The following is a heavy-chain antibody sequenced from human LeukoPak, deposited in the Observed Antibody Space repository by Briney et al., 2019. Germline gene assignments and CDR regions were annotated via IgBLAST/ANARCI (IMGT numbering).Heavy chain of an antibody. J-gene: IGHJ4*02. CDR3: AGATKWLAHDF. Sequence: GGSLRLSCAASGFTVSDTYMSWVRQAAGKGWEWVSTIFDAGRNTYRDSVKGRFTVSRDTYKNTLFLQMKSLRADDTAVYYCAGATKWLAHDFWGQGTLVTVSS. D-gene: IGHD6-19*01. V-gene: IGHV3-53*01. CDR2: IFDAGRN. CDR1: GFTVSDTY.